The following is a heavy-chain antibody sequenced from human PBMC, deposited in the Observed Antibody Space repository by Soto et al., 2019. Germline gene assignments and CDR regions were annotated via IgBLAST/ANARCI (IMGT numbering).Heavy chain of an antibody. D-gene: IGHD3-22*01. J-gene: IGHJ3*02. CDR3: ARATYYYDSSGYYPDAFDI. V-gene: IGHV1-3*05. CDR1: GYTFTSYA. Sequence: QVQLVQSGAEEKKPVASVKVSCKASGYTFTSYAMHWVRQAPGQRLEWMGWINAGNGNTKYSQKFQGRVTITRDTSASTAYMELSSLRSEDTAVYYCARATYYYDSSGYYPDAFDIWGQGTMVTVSS. CDR2: INAGNGNT.